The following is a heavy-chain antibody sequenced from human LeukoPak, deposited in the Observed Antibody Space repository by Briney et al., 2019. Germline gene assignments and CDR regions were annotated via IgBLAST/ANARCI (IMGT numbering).Heavy chain of an antibody. CDR1: GNYW. D-gene: IGHD1-14*01. CDR3: ARDVLAAGATGTFDI. V-gene: IGHV3-74*01. CDR2: INSDGSWT. J-gene: IGHJ3*02. Sequence: GGSLRLSCAASGNYWMHWVRQAPGKGLVWVSHINSDGSWTGYADSVKGRFTISRDNAKTSLYLQMNSLRAEDTAVYYCARDVLAAGATGTFDIWGQGTMVTVSS.